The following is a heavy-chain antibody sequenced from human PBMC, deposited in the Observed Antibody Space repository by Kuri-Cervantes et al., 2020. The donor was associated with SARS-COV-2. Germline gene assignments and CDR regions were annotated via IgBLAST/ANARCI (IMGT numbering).Heavy chain of an antibody. Sequence: ASVKVSCKASGYTFTSYDINWVRQATGQGLEWMGWINPNSGGTNYAQKFQGRVTMTRDTSISTAYMELSRLRSDDTAVYYRARGGIAARLVFDYWGQGTLVTVSS. CDR3: ARGGIAARLVFDY. CDR1: GYTFTSYD. CDR2: INPNSGGT. D-gene: IGHD6-6*01. J-gene: IGHJ4*02. V-gene: IGHV1-2*02.